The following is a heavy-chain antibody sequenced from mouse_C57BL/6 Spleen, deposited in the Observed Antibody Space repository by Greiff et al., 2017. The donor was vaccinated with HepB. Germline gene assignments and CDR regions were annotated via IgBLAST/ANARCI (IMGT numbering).Heavy chain of an antibody. J-gene: IGHJ2*01. CDR1: GYTFTNYW. CDR3: AIQGFFDY. V-gene: IGHV1-74*01. Sequence: QVQLQQSGAELVKPGASVKVSCKASGYTFTNYWMHWVKQRPGQGLEWIGSIHPSDSDTNYNQKFKGKATLTVDKSSSTAYMQLSSLTSEGSAVSYCAIQGFFDYWGQGTTVTVSS. CDR2: IHPSDSDT.